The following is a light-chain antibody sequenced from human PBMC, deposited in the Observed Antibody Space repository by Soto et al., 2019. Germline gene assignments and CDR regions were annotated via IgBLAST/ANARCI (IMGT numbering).Light chain of an antibody. V-gene: IGKV3-20*01. CDR2: DAS. J-gene: IGKJ5*01. CDR3: HQYAWSPLT. CDR1: QTVPRSY. Sequence: EIVLTQSPGTLSLSPGERATLSCRASQTVPRSYLAWYQHRPGQAPRLLIYDASTRATGIPDRFSGSESGTDFTLTISSLEPEDFALYYCHQYAWSPLTFGQGTRLEMK.